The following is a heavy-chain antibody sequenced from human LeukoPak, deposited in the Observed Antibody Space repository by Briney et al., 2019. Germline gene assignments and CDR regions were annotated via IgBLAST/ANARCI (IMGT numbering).Heavy chain of an antibody. Sequence: ASVRVSCKASGYTFTSYGIIWVRQATGQGLEWMGWMNPNSGNTGYAQKFQGRVTMTRNTSISTAYMELSSLRSEDAAVYYCARNLRGKKQHSSSWYALAYWGQGTLVTVSS. V-gene: IGHV1-8*02. CDR1: GYTFTSYG. CDR2: MNPNSGNT. J-gene: IGHJ4*02. D-gene: IGHD6-13*01. CDR3: ARNLRGKKQHSSSWYALAY.